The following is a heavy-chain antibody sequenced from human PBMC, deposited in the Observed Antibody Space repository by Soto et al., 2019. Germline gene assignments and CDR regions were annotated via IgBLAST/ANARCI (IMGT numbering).Heavy chain of an antibody. CDR2: ISPYTGNT. V-gene: IGHV1-18*01. D-gene: IGHD3-16*01. J-gene: IGHJ6*02. CDR3: VMVDNYVTPTPQDV. CDR1: GYIFVNHG. Sequence: QVQLVQSGDEVKKPGASVKVSCKASGYIFVNHGIAWVRQAPGQGLEWMGWISPYTGNTHSATKVQCRLTMTTDTSTSTAYMDLGSLTSDDTAVYYCVMVDNYVTPTPQDVWGQGTTVTVSS.